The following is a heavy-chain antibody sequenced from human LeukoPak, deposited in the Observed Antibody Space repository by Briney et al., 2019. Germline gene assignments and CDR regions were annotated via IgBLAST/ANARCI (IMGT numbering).Heavy chain of an antibody. CDR1: GGSISSGSYY. CDR2: IYTSGST. Sequence: SETLSLTCTVSGGSISSGSYYWSWIRQPAGKGLEWIGRIYTSGSTNYNPSLKSRVTISVDTSKNQFSLKLSSVTAADTAVYYCARGPGLNWFDPWGQGTRVTVSS. V-gene: IGHV4-61*02. CDR3: ARGPGLNWFDP. J-gene: IGHJ5*02.